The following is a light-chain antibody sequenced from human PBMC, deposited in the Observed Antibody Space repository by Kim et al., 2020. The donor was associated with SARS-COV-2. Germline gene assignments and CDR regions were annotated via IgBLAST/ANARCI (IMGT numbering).Light chain of an antibody. CDR2: AAS. CDR1: QSISSY. J-gene: IGKJ3*01. CDR3: QRSYSTPIT. V-gene: IGKV1-39*01. Sequence: DIQMTQSASSLSASVDDRVTITCRASQSISSYLNWYQQKPGKAPKLLIYAASSLQSGVPSRFSGSGSGTDFTLTISSLQPEDFATYYCQRSYSTPITFGPGTKVDIK.